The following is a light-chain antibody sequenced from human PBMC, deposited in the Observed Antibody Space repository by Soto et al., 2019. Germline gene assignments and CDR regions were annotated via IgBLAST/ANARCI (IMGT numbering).Light chain of an antibody. Sequence: DIQMTQSPSSLSASVGDRVTITCRASQSINKYLNWYQQKPGEAPKLLIYAASSLQSGGPSRFSGTESGTDFTLTISGLQPEDFGTYYCQQSYSTPRTFGQGTNVEIK. CDR3: QQSYSTPRT. V-gene: IGKV1-39*01. CDR1: QSINKY. CDR2: AAS. J-gene: IGKJ1*01.